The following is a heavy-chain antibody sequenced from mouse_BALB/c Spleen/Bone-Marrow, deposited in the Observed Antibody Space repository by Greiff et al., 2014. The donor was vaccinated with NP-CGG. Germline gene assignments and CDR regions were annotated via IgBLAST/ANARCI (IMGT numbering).Heavy chain of an antibody. CDR2: ILPGSGST. CDR3: AREGAFYGNPFDF. J-gene: IGHJ2*01. Sequence: VQLQQSGAEVMKSGASVKISCRATGYRFSSFWIEWIKQRPGHGLEWIGKILPGSGSTNYNEKSKGKATLSADTSSNTAYMQLSSLTSEDSAVYFCAREGAFYGNPFDFWGQGTTLTVSS. CDR1: GYRFSSFW. V-gene: IGHV1-9*01. D-gene: IGHD2-10*01.